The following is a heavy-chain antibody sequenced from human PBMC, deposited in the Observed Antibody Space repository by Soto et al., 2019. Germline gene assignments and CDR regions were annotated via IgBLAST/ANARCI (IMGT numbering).Heavy chain of an antibody. CDR2: ISSSSSYT. D-gene: IGHD6-13*01. V-gene: IGHV3-21*04. CDR1: GFTFSSYS. J-gene: IGHJ6*02. Sequence: GGSLRLSCAASGFTFSSYSMNWVRQAPGKGLEWVSSISSSSSYTYYADSVKGRFTISRDNAKNSLYLQMNSLRAEDTAVYYCAGVRAAAGGKYYCDSYGMDVWGQGTTVTVSS. CDR3: AGVRAAAGGKYYCDSYGMDV.